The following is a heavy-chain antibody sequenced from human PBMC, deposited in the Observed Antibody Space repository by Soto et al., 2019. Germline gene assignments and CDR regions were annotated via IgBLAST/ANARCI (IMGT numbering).Heavy chain of an antibody. D-gene: IGHD3-10*01. Sequence: QVQLVQSGAEVKKPGASVKVSCKASGYTFTSYGISWVRQAPGQGLEWMGWISAYNGNTNYAQKLQGRVTMTTDTPTSTAYMELRSLRSDDTAVYYCARVHDYYGSGSYFNYYSGMDVWGQGTTVTVSS. J-gene: IGHJ6*02. CDR3: ARVHDYYGSGSYFNYYSGMDV. CDR2: ISAYNGNT. CDR1: GYTFTSYG. V-gene: IGHV1-18*01.